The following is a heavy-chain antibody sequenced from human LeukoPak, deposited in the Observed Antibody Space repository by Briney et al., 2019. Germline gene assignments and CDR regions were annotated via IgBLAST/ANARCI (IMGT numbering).Heavy chain of an antibody. D-gene: IGHD2-2*01. J-gene: IGHJ4*02. Sequence: ASVKVSCKASGYTFTSYAMHWVRQAPGQRLEWMGWINAGNGNTKYSQKFQGRVTITRDTSASTAYMELRSLRSDDTAVYYCARGICSSTSCSPFDYWGQGTLVTVSS. CDR3: ARGICSSTSCSPFDY. V-gene: IGHV1-3*01. CDR2: INAGNGNT. CDR1: GYTFTSYA.